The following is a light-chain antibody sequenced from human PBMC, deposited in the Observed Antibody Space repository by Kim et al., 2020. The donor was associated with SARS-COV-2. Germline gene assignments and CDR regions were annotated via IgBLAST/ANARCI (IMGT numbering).Light chain of an antibody. J-gene: IGLJ3*02. V-gene: IGLV2-14*03. CDR1: SSDVGGYDY. CDR2: DVT. Sequence: QSALTQPASVSGSPGQSITISCTGTSSDVGGYDYVSWFQQHPGRAPKVMIYDVTKRPSGVSNRFSGSKSGNTASLTISGLRAEDEADYYCISFTTSGTWVFGGGTQLTVL. CDR3: ISFTTSGTWV.